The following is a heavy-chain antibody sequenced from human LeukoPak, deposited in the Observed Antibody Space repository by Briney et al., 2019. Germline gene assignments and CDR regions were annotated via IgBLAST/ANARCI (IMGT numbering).Heavy chain of an antibody. V-gene: IGHV1-46*01. CDR1: GYTFTSYY. CDR3: ARDRSGSYYPSAGYYMDV. CDR2: INPSGGST. J-gene: IGHJ6*03. Sequence: ASVKVSCKASGYTFTSYYMHWVRQAPGQGLEWMGIINPSGGSTSYAQKFQGRVTMTRDMSTSTVYMELSSLRSEDTAVYYCARDRSGSYYPSAGYYMDVWGKGTTVTVSS. D-gene: IGHD1-26*01.